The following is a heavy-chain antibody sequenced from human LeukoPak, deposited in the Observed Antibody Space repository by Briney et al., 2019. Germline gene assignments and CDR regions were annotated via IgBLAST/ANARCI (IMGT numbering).Heavy chain of an antibody. D-gene: IGHD6-13*01. CDR3: ARGGRVNRIAAAGTFDY. V-gene: IGHV1-18*01. CDR1: GYTFTSYG. Sequence: RRASVKVSCKASGYTFTSYGISWVRQAPGQGLEWMGWISAYNGNTNYAQKLQGRVTMTTDTSTSTAYMELRSLRSDDTAVYYCARGGRVNRIAAAGTFDYWDQGTLVTVSS. J-gene: IGHJ4*02. CDR2: ISAYNGNT.